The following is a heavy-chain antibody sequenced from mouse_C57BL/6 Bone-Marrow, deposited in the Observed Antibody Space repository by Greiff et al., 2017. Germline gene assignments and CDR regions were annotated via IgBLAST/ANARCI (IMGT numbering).Heavy chain of an antibody. J-gene: IGHJ4*01. CDR1: GYTFTSYW. CDR3: AREGNYDYDDAMDY. Sequence: VKLMESGAELVKPGASVKLSCKASGYTFTSYWMHWVKQRPGQGLEWIGMIHPNSGSTNYNEKFKSKATVTVDKSSSTAYMQLSSLTSEDSAVYYCAREGNYDYDDAMDYWGQGTSVTVSS. D-gene: IGHD2-4*01. CDR2: IHPNSGST. V-gene: IGHV1-64*01.